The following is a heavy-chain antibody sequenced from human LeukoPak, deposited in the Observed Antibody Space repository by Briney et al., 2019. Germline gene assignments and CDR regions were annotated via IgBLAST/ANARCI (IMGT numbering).Heavy chain of an antibody. CDR2: IYYSGST. Sequence: KPSETLSLTCTVSGGSISSYYWSWIRRPPGKGLEWIGYIYYSGSTNYNPSLKSRVTISVDTSKNQFSLKLSSVTAADTAVYYCARLASGYSSGWYYIDYWGQGTLVTVSS. CDR3: ARLASGYSSGWYYIDY. J-gene: IGHJ4*02. V-gene: IGHV4-59*08. CDR1: GGSISSYY. D-gene: IGHD6-19*01.